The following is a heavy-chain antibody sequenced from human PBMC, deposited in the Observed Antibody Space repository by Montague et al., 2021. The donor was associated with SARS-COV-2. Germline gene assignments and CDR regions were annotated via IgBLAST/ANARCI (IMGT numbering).Heavy chain of an antibody. J-gene: IGHJ6*02. CDR3: ARERWIQLSFYYYYGMDV. D-gene: IGHD5-18*01. CDR1: VFNLSNGV. CDR2: ISLVCRLQ. V-gene: IGHV3-30*10. Sequence: SMRISCDASVFNLSNGVMELMRQSAEHTSELQSHISLVCRLQLYKDSVKGRFTISRDNSKNTLYLQMNSLRAEDTAVYYCARERWIQLSFYYYYGMDVWGQGTTVTVSS.